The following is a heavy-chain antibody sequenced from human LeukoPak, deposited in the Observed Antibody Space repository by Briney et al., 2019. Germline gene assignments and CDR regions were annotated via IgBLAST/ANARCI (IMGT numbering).Heavy chain of an antibody. V-gene: IGHV3-21*04. D-gene: IGHD3-10*01. CDR2: ISNRGTYI. CDR1: GFTFSSYS. CDR3: ATNPPPFMVRGPPDAFDI. J-gene: IGHJ3*02. Sequence: PGGSLRLSCAASGFTFSSYSINWVRQAPGKGLEWVSSISNRGTYIYYADSVKGRFTISRDNSKNTLYLQMNSLRAEDTAVYYCATNPPPFMVRGPPDAFDIWGQGTMVTVSS.